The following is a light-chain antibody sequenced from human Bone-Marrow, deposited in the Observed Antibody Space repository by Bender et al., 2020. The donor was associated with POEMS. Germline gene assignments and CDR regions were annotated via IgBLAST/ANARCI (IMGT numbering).Light chain of an antibody. Sequence: QSALTQPASVSGSPGQSITISCTGTSGTVGGYVSWYQHHPGKAPKLLIYGYNNRPSGVPDRFSGSKSGTSASLAITGLQAEDEGDYYCQSYDNSLGGWVFGGGTKLTVL. V-gene: IGLV2-14*03. CDR1: SGTVGGY. CDR2: GYN. J-gene: IGLJ3*02. CDR3: QSYDNSLGGWV.